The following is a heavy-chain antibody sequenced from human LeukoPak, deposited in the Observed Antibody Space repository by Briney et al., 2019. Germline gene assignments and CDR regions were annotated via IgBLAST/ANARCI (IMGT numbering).Heavy chain of an antibody. D-gene: IGHD6-13*01. Sequence: GGSLRLSCAASGFTFSSYWMHWVRQAPGKGLVWVSRINSDGSSTSYPDSVKGRFTISRDNAKNTLYLQMNSLRAEDTAVYYCARDNGAAAGDYWGQGTLVTVSS. CDR3: ARDNGAAAGDY. V-gene: IGHV3-74*01. J-gene: IGHJ4*02. CDR1: GFTFSSYW. CDR2: INSDGSST.